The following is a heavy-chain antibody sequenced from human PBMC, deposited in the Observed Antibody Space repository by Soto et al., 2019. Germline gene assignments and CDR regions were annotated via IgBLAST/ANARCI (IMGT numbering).Heavy chain of an antibody. CDR2: LYWDDDR. V-gene: IGHV2-5*02. Sequence: QITLEESGPTLVTPTQTLALTCTFSGFSLTTRGVGVGWMRQPPGEALEWRAVLYWDDDRRYSPSLKSRLTIPKDTSKNLVVLTRTNSDPVDTATYLCAHVVITYGGVIGEDAFDIWGQGTMVPVSS. CDR3: AHVVITYGGVIGEDAFDI. CDR1: GFSLTTRGVG. J-gene: IGHJ3*02. D-gene: IGHD3-16*02.